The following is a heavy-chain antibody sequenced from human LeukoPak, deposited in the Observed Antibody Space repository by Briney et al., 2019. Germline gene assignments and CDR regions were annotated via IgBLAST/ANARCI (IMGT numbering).Heavy chain of an antibody. CDR3: ARDVTGYYFDY. D-gene: IGHD1-1*01. V-gene: IGHV4-38-2*02. Sequence: SETLSLTCTVSGYSISSGYYWGWIRQTPGKGLEWIGTIHHSGSTYYSPSLKSRVTISVDTSKNQFSLKLSSVTAADTAVYYCARDVTGYYFDYWGQGTLVAVSS. CDR2: IHHSGST. CDR1: GYSISSGYY. J-gene: IGHJ4*02.